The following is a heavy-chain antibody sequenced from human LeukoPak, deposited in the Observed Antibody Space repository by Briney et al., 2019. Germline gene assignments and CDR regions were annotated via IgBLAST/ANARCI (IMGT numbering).Heavy chain of an antibody. Sequence: GGSLKLSCAASGFSFSSYAMSWVRQAPGKGLEWVSSISGSGDNTYYAESVRGRFTISRDNSKNTLFLQMNSLRAEDTAVFYCAKRSGYTTGWFFDFWGQGTLVTVSS. J-gene: IGHJ4*02. CDR2: ISGSGDNT. V-gene: IGHV3-23*01. D-gene: IGHD6-19*01. CDR3: AKRSGYTTGWFFDF. CDR1: GFSFSSYA.